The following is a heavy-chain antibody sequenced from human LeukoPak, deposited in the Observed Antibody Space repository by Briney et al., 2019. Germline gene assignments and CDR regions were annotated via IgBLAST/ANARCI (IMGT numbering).Heavy chain of an antibody. D-gene: IGHD3-10*01. CDR3: ARQSYGGSGSYHWFDP. V-gene: IGHV4-39*01. CDR2: VSYTGNT. CDR1: GGSINSTNYY. J-gene: IGHJ5*02. Sequence: PSETLSLTCTVSGGSINSTNYYWGWLRLPPGKGLEWIGSVSYTGNTFYKLPLKSRLTISVDTSKNQFSLELSSVTAADTALYFCARQSYGGSGSYHWFDPWGQGTLVTVSS.